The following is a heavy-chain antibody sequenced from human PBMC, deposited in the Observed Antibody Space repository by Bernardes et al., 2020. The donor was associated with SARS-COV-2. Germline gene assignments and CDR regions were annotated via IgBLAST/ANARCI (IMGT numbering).Heavy chain of an antibody. D-gene: IGHD3-22*01. V-gene: IGHV4-59*08. Sequence: SVTLGLTCTVSAGSIRSYYWSWIRQPPGKGLEWIGYIYYTGSTNYNPSLKSRVTISVDTSKNQFSLKLSSVTAADTAVYYCARYYYDSSAYYFSNFDYWGQGTLVTVSS. CDR2: IYYTGST. CDR1: AGSIRSYY. J-gene: IGHJ4*02. CDR3: ARYYYDSSAYYFSNFDY.